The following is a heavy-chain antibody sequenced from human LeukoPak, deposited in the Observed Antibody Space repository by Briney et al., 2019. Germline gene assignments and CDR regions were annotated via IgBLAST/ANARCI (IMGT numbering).Heavy chain of an antibody. CDR3: ARGKGSGWTFDY. J-gene: IGHJ4*02. V-gene: IGHV4-39*01. CDR2: IDNSGST. Sequence: SETLSLTCSVSGGSISSSTYYWGWIRQPPGKGLEWIGSIDNSGSTNYNPSLKSRLTISVDTPKNQFSLKLSSVTAADTAVYYCARGKGSGWTFDYWGQGTLVTVSS. D-gene: IGHD6-19*01. CDR1: GGSISSSTYY.